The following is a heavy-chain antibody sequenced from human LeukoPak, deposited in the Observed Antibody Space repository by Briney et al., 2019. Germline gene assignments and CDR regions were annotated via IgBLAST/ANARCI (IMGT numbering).Heavy chain of an antibody. CDR3: ARDLRRFQPGIPNSFDP. CDR2: IIPIFGTA. J-gene: IGHJ5*02. V-gene: IGHV1-69*13. Sequence: SVKVSCKASGGTFSSYAISWVRQAPGQGLEWMGGIIPIFGTANYAQKFQGRVTITADESTSTAYMELSSLRSEDTAVYYCARDLRRFQPGIPNSFDPWGQGALVTVSS. CDR1: GGTFSSYA. D-gene: IGHD3-3*01.